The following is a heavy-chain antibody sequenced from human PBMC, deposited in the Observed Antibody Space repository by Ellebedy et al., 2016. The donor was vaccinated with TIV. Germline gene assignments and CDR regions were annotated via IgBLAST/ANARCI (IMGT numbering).Heavy chain of an antibody. CDR2: ISAHNGNT. J-gene: IGHJ4*02. Sequence: ASVKVSCXASGYTFTSYGISWVRQAPGQGLEWMGWISAHNGNTNYAQKFQGRVTMTTDTSTSTVYMELRSLRSDDTAVSYCARVGSGWDPLDYWGQGTLVTVSS. D-gene: IGHD6-19*01. CDR3: ARVGSGWDPLDY. CDR1: GYTFTSYG. V-gene: IGHV1-18*01.